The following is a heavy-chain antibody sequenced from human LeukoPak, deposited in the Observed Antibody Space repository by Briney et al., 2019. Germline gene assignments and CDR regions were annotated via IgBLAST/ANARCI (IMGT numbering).Heavy chain of an antibody. V-gene: IGHV4-59*01. CDR3: ARDGGPYYYYYIDV. D-gene: IGHD2-15*01. Sequence: SETLSLTCTVSGGSISSYYWSWIRQPPGKGLEWIGYIYYSGSTNYNPSLKSRVTISVDKSKNQFSLKLSSVTAADTAVYYCARDGGPYYYYYIDVWGKGTTVTVSS. CDR2: IYYSGST. J-gene: IGHJ6*03. CDR1: GGSISSYY.